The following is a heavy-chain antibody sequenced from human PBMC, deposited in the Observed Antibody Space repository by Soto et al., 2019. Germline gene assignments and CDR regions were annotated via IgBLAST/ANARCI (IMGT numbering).Heavy chain of an antibody. J-gene: IGHJ4*02. D-gene: IGHD4-4*01. CDR1: GGSISSYY. CDR2: IYYSGST. CDR3: AGMPNTVTGYFDY. V-gene: IGHV4-59*01. Sequence: SETLSLTCTVSGGSISSYYWSWIRQPPGKGLEGIGYIYYSGSTNYNPSLKSRVTISVDTSKNQFSLKLSSVTAADTAVYYCAGMPNTVTGYFDYWGQGTLVTVSS.